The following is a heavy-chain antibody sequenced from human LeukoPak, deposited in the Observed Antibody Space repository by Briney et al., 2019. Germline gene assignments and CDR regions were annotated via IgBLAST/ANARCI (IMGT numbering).Heavy chain of an antibody. V-gene: IGHV3-66*01. CDR1: GFTVGSNY. CDR2: IYSGGST. J-gene: IGHJ4*02. CDR3: ARTPPFSCGGDCSFDY. Sequence: GGSLRLSCAASGFTVGSNYMTWVRQAPGKGLEWISFIYSGGSTSYADSVKGRFTISRDNSRNTLYLQMNDLKVEDTAMYYCARTPPFSCGGDCSFDYWGQGTLVTVSS. D-gene: IGHD2-21*02.